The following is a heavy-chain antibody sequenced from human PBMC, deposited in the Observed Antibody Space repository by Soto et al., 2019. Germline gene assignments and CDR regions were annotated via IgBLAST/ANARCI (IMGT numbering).Heavy chain of an antibody. CDR3: ARSVFSGWYYFNY. CDR1: GFTVSSNY. CDR2: IYSGGST. J-gene: IGHJ4*02. V-gene: IGHV3-66*01. D-gene: IGHD6-19*01. Sequence: GGSLRLSCAASGFTVSSNYMSWVRQAPGKGLEWVSIIYSGGSTYYADSVKGRFTISRDNSKNTLYLQMNSLRAEDTAVYYCARSVFSGWYYFNYWGQGTLVTVSS.